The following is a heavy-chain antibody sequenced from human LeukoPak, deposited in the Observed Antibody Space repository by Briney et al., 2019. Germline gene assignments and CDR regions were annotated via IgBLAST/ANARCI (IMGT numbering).Heavy chain of an antibody. CDR2: IYYSGST. CDR3: ANQGSSASEY. V-gene: IGHV4-39*01. D-gene: IGHD6-6*01. Sequence: PSETLSLTCTVSGGSISSSSYYWGWIRQPPGKGLEWIGSIYYSGSTYYNPSLESRVTISVDTSKNQFSLKLSSVTAADTAVYYCANQGSSASEYWGQGTLVTVSS. J-gene: IGHJ4*02. CDR1: GGSISSSSYY.